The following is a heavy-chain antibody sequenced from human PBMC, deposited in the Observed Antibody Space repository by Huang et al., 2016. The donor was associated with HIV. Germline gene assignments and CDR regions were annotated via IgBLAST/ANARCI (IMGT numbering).Heavy chain of an antibody. CDR1: GFTFNTFG. CDR2: ISNDANNK. CDR3: AKDEKQFCRGGSCYSSNIDY. D-gene: IGHD2-15*01. V-gene: IGHV3-30*02. J-gene: IGHJ4*02. Sequence: QVHLVESGGGVVQPGGSLRLSCAASGFTFNTFGMHWGRQAPGKGLEWVAFISNDANNKYYADSVKGRFTISRDNSEDTLFLLMTTLRPDDTAIYYCAKDEKQFCRGGSCYSSNIDYWGQGALVTVSS.